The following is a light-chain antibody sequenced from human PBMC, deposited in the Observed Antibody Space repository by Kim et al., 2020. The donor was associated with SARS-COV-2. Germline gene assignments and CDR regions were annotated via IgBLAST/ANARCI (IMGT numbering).Light chain of an antibody. V-gene: IGKV1-5*03. CDR2: KAS. J-gene: IGKJ4*01. Sequence: DIQMTQSPSTLSASVGDRVTITCWASQSISSWLAWYQKKPGKAPKLLIYKASSLESGVPSRFSGSGSGTEFTLTISSLQPDDFATYYCQQYNSYPLTFGGGTKVDIK. CDR3: QQYNSYPLT. CDR1: QSISSW.